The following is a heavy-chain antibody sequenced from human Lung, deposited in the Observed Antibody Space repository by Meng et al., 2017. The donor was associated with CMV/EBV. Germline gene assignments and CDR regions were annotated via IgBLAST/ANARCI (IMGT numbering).Heavy chain of an antibody. Sequence: QGQLHQSGPGLVKPSPTPSLTCAISGDIVSSNSAAWHWIRQSPSRGLEWLGRTYYRSKWYHEYAVSVKSRITISPDTPKNQFSLQLNSMTPEDTAVYYCARGINGGCGDWGQGTLVTVSS. CDR1: GDIVSSNSAA. V-gene: IGHV6-1*01. D-gene: IGHD4-23*01. J-gene: IGHJ4*02. CDR2: TYYRSKWYH. CDR3: ARGINGGCGD.